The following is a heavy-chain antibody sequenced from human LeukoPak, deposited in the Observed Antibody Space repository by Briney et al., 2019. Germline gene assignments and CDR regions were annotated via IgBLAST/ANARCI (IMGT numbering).Heavy chain of an antibody. CDR2: IRSKANSYAT. Sequence: GGSLRLSCAASGFTFSGSAMHWVRQASGKGLEWVGRIRSKANSYATAYAASVKGRFTISRDDSKNTAYLQMNSLKTEDTAVYYCTRHGVVRGLKGGEDYYYYMDVWGKGTTVTISS. V-gene: IGHV3-73*01. D-gene: IGHD3-10*01. J-gene: IGHJ6*03. CDR1: GFTFSGSA. CDR3: TRHGVVRGLKGGEDYYYYMDV.